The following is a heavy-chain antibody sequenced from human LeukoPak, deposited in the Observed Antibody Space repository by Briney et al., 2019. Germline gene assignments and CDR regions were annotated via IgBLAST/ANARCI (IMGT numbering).Heavy chain of an antibody. V-gene: IGHV3-53*04. CDR3: ARTKYYYDSSGYLPDAFDI. D-gene: IGHD3-22*01. CDR1: GFTFSKYT. J-gene: IGHJ3*02. CDR2: IYSGGST. Sequence: GGSLRLSCVASGFTFSKYTMSWVRQAPGKGLEWVSVIYSGGSTYYADSVKGRFTISRHNSKNTLYLQMNSLRAEDTAVYYCARTKYYYDSSGYLPDAFDIWGQGTMVTVSS.